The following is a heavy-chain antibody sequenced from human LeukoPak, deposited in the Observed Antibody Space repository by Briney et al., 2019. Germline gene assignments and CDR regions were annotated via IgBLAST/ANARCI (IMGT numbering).Heavy chain of an antibody. J-gene: IGHJ4*02. V-gene: IGHV1-69*13. Sequence: SVKVSCKASGGTFSSYAISWVRQAPGQGLEWMGGIIPIFGTANYAQKFQGRVTITADESTSTAYMELSSLRSEDTAVYYCARDGPLYYDILTGLDYWGQGTLVTVSS. CDR3: ARDGPLYYDILTGLDY. CDR1: GGTFSSYA. D-gene: IGHD3-9*01. CDR2: IIPIFGTA.